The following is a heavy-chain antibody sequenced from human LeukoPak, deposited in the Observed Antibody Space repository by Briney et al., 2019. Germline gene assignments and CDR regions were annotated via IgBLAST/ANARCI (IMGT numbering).Heavy chain of an antibody. CDR2: IYTSGTT. CDR1: RGSISSDY. V-gene: IGHV4-4*07. CDR3: ARVFHD. J-gene: IGHJ3*01. Sequence: SETLSLTCTVSRGSISSDYWSWIRQPAGKGLEWIGLIYTSGTTNYNPSLKSRVTMSLDTSENQFSLKLNSVTAADTAVYYCARVFHDWGQGTMVTVSS.